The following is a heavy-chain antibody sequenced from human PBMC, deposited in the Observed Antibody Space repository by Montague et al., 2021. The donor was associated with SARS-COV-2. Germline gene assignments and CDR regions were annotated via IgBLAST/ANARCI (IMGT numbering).Heavy chain of an antibody. J-gene: IGHJ3*02. CDR3: ARPLVRGVPKAFDI. Sequence: SETLSLTCTVSGGSITRNCYWGWIRQPPGKGLEWVGNIYYSGTTFINPSLESRVTISVDASKNQFSLNLTSVTAADTAVYYCARPLVRGVPKAFDIWGQGALVIVSS. D-gene: IGHD3-10*01. CDR1: GGSITRNCY. V-gene: IGHV4-39*01. CDR2: IYYSGTT.